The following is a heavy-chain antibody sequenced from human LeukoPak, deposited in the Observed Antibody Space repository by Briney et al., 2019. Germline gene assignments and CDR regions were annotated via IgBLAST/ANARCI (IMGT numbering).Heavy chain of an antibody. CDR3: ARGSIGEGYFDWLPPFY. V-gene: IGHV1-8*01. Sequence: ASVKVSCKTSGYTFTNYDINWVRQATGQGLEWMGWMNPNSGNTGYAQKFQGRVTMTRNTSISTAYMELSSLRSEDTAVYYCARGSIGEGYFDWLPPFYWGQGTLVTVSS. J-gene: IGHJ4*02. CDR2: MNPNSGNT. CDR1: GYTFTNYD. D-gene: IGHD3-9*01.